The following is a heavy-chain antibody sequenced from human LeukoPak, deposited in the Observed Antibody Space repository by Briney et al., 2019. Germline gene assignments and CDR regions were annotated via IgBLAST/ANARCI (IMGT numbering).Heavy chain of an antibody. D-gene: IGHD4-17*01. J-gene: IGHJ4*02. CDR1: GFTVSSNY. Sequence: GGSLRLSCAASGFTVSSNYMSWVRQAPGKGLEWVSVIYSGGSTYYPDSVKGRFTISRDNSKNTLYLQMNSLRAEDTAVYYCARVLSYGDYVEDYWGQGTLVTVSS. V-gene: IGHV3-53*01. CDR3: ARVLSYGDYVEDY. CDR2: IYSGGST.